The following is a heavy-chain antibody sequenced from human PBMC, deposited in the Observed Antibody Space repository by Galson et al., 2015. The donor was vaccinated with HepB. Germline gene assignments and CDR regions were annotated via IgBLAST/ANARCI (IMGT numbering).Heavy chain of an antibody. CDR2: ISYDGSNK. V-gene: IGHV3-30*03. Sequence: SLRLSCAASGFTFSSYGMHWVRQAPGKGLEWVAVISYDGSNKYYADSVKGRFTISRDNSKNTLYLQMNSLRAEDTAVYYCATMEWELVGYWGQGTLVAVSS. D-gene: IGHD1-26*01. CDR1: GFTFSSYG. CDR3: ATMEWELVGY. J-gene: IGHJ4*02.